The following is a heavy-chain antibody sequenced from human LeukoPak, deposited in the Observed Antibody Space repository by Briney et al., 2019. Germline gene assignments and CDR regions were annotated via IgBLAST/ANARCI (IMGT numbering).Heavy chain of an antibody. D-gene: IGHD1-7*01. J-gene: IGHJ6*03. CDR1: GGTFSSYA. Sequence: GASVKVSCKASGGTFSSYAISWVRQAPGQGLEWMGGIIPIFGTANYAQKFQGRVTITADESTSTAYMELSRLRSEDTAVYYRARIFGTTSRYYHYMYVWGKGTPVTASS. CDR2: IIPIFGTA. V-gene: IGHV1-69*13. CDR3: ARIFGTTSRYYHYMYV.